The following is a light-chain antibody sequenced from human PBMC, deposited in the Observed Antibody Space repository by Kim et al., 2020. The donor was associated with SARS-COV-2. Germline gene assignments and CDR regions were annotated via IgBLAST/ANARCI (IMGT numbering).Light chain of an antibody. Sequence: DIMMTQSPDSLAVSLGERATITCKSSQSVLHSANNNLAWYQQKPGQPPKLLIYWASTRESGVPDRISGSGSGTDFTLTISSLQAEDVALYYCQQYYAIPWTFGQGTKVDIK. J-gene: IGKJ1*01. CDR1: QSVLHSANNN. CDR3: QQYYAIPWT. V-gene: IGKV4-1*01. CDR2: WAS.